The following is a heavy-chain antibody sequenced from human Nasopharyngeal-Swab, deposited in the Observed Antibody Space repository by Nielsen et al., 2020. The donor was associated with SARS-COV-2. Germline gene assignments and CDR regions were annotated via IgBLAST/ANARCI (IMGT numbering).Heavy chain of an antibody. CDR3: AIPGSGYDLPDAFDI. D-gene: IGHD5-12*01. V-gene: IGHV3-30*03. CDR1: GFTFSSYG. CDR2: ISYDGSNK. Sequence: GGSLRPSCAASGFTFSSYGMHWVRQAPGKGLEWVAVISYDGSNKYYADSVKGRFTISRDNSKNTLYLQMNSLRAEDTAVYYCAIPGSGYDLPDAFDIWGQGTMVTVSS. J-gene: IGHJ3*02.